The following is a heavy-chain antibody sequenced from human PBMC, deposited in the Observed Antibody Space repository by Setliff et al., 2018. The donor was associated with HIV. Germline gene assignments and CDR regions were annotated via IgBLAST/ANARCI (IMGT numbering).Heavy chain of an antibody. J-gene: IGHJ3*02. V-gene: IGHV3-7*01. CDR1: GFTFSSYW. CDR2: IKQDGSEK. D-gene: IGHD6-19*01. Sequence: LRLSCAASGFTFSSYWMRWGRQAPGKGLEWVANIKQDGSEKYYVDSVKGRFTISRDNAKNSLYLQMNSLRAEDTAVYYCARYRLGSSGWYDVDAFDIWGQGTMVTVSS. CDR3: ARYRLGSSGWYDVDAFDI.